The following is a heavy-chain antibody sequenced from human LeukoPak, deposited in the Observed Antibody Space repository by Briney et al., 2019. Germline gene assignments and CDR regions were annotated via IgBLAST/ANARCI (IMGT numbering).Heavy chain of an antibody. CDR3: ARGGIAVPGSRSLDS. V-gene: IGHV4-59*01. Sequence: PSETLSLTCTVSSGSISTYYWSWIRQPPGKRLEWIGYIYYSGSTNYNPSLKSRVTISVDTSKNQFSLKLNSVPAADTAVYYCARGGIAVPGSRSLDSWGQGTLVTVSS. D-gene: IGHD6-19*01. CDR2: IYYSGST. CDR1: SGSISTYY. J-gene: IGHJ4*02.